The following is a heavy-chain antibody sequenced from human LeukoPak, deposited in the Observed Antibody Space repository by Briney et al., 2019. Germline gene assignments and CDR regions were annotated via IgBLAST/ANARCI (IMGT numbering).Heavy chain of an antibody. V-gene: IGHV3-73*01. CDR3: TRHNYYEDGFDY. CDR2: IRSKANSYAT. D-gene: IGHD3-22*01. CDR1: GFTFSGSA. Sequence: GGSLRLSCAASGFTFSGSAMLWVRQASGKGLEWVGRIRSKANSYATAYAASVKGRFTVSRYDSKNTAYLQMNSLKTEDTAVYYCTRHNYYEDGFDYWGQGTLVTVSS. J-gene: IGHJ4*02.